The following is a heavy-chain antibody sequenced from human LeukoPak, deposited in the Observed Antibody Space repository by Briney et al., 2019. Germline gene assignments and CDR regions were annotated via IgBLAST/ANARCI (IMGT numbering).Heavy chain of an antibody. Sequence: ASVKVSCKASGGTFSSYAISWVRQAPGQGLEWMGGIIPIFGTANYAQKFQGRVTITADESTSTAYMELSSLRSEDTAVYYCARCIRRSVRHAFDIWGQGTMVTVSS. V-gene: IGHV1-69*13. CDR3: ARCIRRSVRHAFDI. D-gene: IGHD3-3*02. J-gene: IGHJ3*02. CDR1: GGTFSSYA. CDR2: IIPIFGTA.